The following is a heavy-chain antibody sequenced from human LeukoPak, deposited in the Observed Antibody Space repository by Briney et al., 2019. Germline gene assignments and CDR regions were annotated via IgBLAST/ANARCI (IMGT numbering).Heavy chain of an antibody. V-gene: IGHV1-2*02. Sequence: GAAVKDSCMASLYTFTGYYMHWVRQAPGQGVEWMGWINPNSGDTYYVQKFQGRVSMTRDTAISTDHMDLSRLRSGDTAVYYYARANPLYCSSTTCLFDYWGQGTLVTVSS. CDR3: ARANPLYCSSTTCLFDY. J-gene: IGHJ4*02. CDR1: LYTFTGYY. CDR2: INPNSGDT. D-gene: IGHD2-2*01.